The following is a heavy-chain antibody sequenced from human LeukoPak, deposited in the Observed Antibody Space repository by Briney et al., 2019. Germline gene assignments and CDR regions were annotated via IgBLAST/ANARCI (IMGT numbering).Heavy chain of an antibody. Sequence: PGGSLRLSCAGPGFTFSDYYMTWIRQAPGKGLEWISYISSSDNTKWYADSVKGRFTISRDNAKNSMSLQMNSLRAEDTAVYYCARDGRGNYHLDLWGQGTLVTVSS. D-gene: IGHD1-26*01. V-gene: IGHV3-11*01. CDR1: GFTFSDYY. CDR2: ISSSDNTK. CDR3: ARDGRGNYHLDL. J-gene: IGHJ4*02.